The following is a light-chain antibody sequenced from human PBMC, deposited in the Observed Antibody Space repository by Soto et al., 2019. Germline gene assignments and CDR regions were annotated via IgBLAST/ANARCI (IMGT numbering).Light chain of an antibody. V-gene: IGKV3-20*01. CDR2: GAS. Sequence: ETVLTQSPASESLSAEPIATLCCXASQSVSSSYLAWYQQKPGQAPRLLIYGASSRATGIPDRFSGSGSGTDFTLTISCLQSEDFATYYCQQYYSYPRFGQGTKVDI. CDR3: QQYYSYPR. J-gene: IGKJ1*01. CDR1: QSVSSSY.